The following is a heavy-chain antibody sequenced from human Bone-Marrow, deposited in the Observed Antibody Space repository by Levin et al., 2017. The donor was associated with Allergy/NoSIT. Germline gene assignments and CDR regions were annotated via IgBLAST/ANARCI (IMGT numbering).Heavy chain of an antibody. CDR2: INHSGST. J-gene: IGHJ4*02. CDR3: ARGLIVVVPAATLPPGDNMEAWELQRENYFDY. Sequence: PSETLSLTCAVYGGSFSGYYWSWIRQPPGKGLEWIGEINHSGSTNYNPSLKSRVTISVDTSKNQFSLKLSSVTAADTAVYYCARGLIVVVPAATLPPGDNMEAWELQRENYFDYWGQGTLVTVSS. V-gene: IGHV4-34*01. D-gene: IGHD2-2*01. CDR1: GGSFSGYY.